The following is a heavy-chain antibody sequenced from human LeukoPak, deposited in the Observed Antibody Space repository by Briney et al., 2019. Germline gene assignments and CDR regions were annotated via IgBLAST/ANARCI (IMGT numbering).Heavy chain of an antibody. Sequence: PGGSLRLSCAASGFTFSTCGMHWVRQAPGKGLEWVAFIRYDGSNKYYADSVKGRFTISRDTSKNTLYLQLNSLRAEDAAVYYCARDRLAVAVNNWFDPWGQGTLVTVSS. CDR1: GFTFSTCG. CDR3: ARDRLAVAVNNWFDP. V-gene: IGHV3-30*02. D-gene: IGHD6-19*01. J-gene: IGHJ5*02. CDR2: IRYDGSNK.